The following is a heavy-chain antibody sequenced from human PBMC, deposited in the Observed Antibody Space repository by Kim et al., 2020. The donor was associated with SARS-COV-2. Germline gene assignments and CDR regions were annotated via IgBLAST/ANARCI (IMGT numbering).Heavy chain of an antibody. V-gene: IGHV4-59*01. CDR3: ASDSRFGELLMSYYYGM. J-gene: IGHJ6*01. CDR2: IYNSGGT. CDR1: GGSTSSYY. Sequence: SETLSLTCTVSGGSTSSYYWSWIRQPPGKGLEWIGYIYNSGGTNYNPSLTSRVTISVDTSKNQFSLRLSSVTAADTAVNYCASDSRFGELLMSYYYGM. D-gene: IGHD3-10*01.